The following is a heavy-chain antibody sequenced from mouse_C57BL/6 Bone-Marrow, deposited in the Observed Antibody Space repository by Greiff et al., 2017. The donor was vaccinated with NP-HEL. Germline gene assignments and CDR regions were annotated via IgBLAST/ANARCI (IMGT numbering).Heavy chain of an antibody. D-gene: IGHD2-4*01. V-gene: IGHV5-15*01. CDR1: GFTFSDYG. CDR3: ARQWYDYDFYAMDY. CDR2: ISNLAYSI. Sequence: EVHLVESGGGLVQPGGSLKLSCAASGFTFSDYGMAWVRQAPRKGPEWVAFISNLAYSIYYADTVTGRFTISRENAKNTLYLEMSSLRSEDTAMYYCARQWYDYDFYAMDYWGQGTSVTVSS. J-gene: IGHJ4*01.